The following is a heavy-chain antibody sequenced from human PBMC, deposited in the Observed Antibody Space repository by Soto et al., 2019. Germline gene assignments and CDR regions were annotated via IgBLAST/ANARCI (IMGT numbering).Heavy chain of an antibody. J-gene: IGHJ6*02. CDR2: INPNSGGT. CDR3: AREIVDTAMARNYYYYYGMDV. D-gene: IGHD5-18*01. Sequence: ASVKVSCKASGYTFTGYYMHWVRQAPGQGLEWMGWINPNSGGTNYAQKFQGWVTMTRDTSISTAYMELSRLRSDDTAVYYCAREIVDTAMARNYYYYYGMDVWGQGTTVTVSS. CDR1: GYTFTGYY. V-gene: IGHV1-2*04.